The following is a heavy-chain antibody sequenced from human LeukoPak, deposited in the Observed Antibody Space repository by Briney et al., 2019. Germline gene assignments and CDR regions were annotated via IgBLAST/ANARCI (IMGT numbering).Heavy chain of an antibody. CDR1: GFTFSSYG. V-gene: IGHV3-30*18. Sequence: PGGSLRLSCAASGFTFSSYGMHWVRQAPGKGLEWVAVVSSEGNVKYYADSVKGRFTTSRDNAKNILYVQMNSLRAEDTAVYYCTKEGAGGGRYSFDYWGQGTLVTVSS. CDR2: VSSEGNVK. CDR3: TKEGAGGGRYSFDY. D-gene: IGHD3-16*01. J-gene: IGHJ4*02.